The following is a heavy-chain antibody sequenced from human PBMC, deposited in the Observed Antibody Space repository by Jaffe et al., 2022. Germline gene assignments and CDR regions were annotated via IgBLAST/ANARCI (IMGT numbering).Heavy chain of an antibody. CDR3: AKPFQQQKMYYFDY. D-gene: IGHD6-13*01. V-gene: IGHV3-30*02. CDR2: IRYDGSNK. Sequence: QVQLVESGGGVVQPGGSLRLSCAASGFTFSSYGMHWVRQAPGKGLEWVAFIRYDGSNKYYADSVKGRFTISRDNSKNTLYLQMNSLRAEDTAVYYCAKPFQQQKMYYFDYWGQGTLVTVSS. J-gene: IGHJ4*02. CDR1: GFTFSSYG.